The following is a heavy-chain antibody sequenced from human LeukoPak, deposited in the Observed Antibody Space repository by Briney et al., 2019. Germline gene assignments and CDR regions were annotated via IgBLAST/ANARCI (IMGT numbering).Heavy chain of an antibody. D-gene: IGHD6-19*01. V-gene: IGHV3-30*02. J-gene: IGHJ4*02. CDR3: ARVSIGWYSFDY. Sequence: GGSLRLSCAASEFTFSSYGMHWVRQALGKGLGWVAFIRYDGSNKYYADSVKGRFTISRDNSKNTLYLQMNSLRAEDTAVYYCARVSIGWYSFDYWGQGTLVTVSS. CDR1: EFTFSSYG. CDR2: IRYDGSNK.